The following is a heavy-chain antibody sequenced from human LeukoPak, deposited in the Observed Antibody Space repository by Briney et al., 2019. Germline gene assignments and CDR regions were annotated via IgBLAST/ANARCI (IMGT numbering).Heavy chain of an antibody. CDR1: GFTFSSYA. CDR2: IWYDGTNK. D-gene: IGHD3-9*01. V-gene: IGHV3-33*08. Sequence: GGSLRLSCAASGFTFSSYAMSWVRQAPGKGLEWVAVIWYDGTNKYYADSVKGRFTISRDNSKNTLYLQMNSLRAEDTAVYYCAATILTGHNWFDPWGQGTLVTVSS. J-gene: IGHJ5*02. CDR3: AATILTGHNWFDP.